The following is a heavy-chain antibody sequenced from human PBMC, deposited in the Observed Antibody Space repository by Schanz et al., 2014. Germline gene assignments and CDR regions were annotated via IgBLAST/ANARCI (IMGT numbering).Heavy chain of an antibody. CDR1: GFTFSSYS. CDR3: ARGGPAYYFDD. V-gene: IGHV3-23*04. J-gene: IGHJ4*02. CDR2: ISGSGGST. Sequence: EVQLVESGGGLVQPGGSLRLSCAASGFTFSSYSMNWVRQAPGKGLEWVSAISGSGGSTYYADSVKGRFTISRDNSKNTVYIQMNSLRAEDTAVYYCARGGPAYYFDDWGQGTLVNVSS.